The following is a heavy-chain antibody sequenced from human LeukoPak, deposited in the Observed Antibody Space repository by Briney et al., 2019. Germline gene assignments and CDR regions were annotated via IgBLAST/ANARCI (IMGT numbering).Heavy chain of an antibody. CDR3: ARDMITFGGVIPLDY. CDR2: IKQDGSEK. Sequence: GGSLSLSCAASGFTFSSYWMSWVRQAPGKGLEWVANIKQDGSEKYYVDSVKGRFTISRDNAKNSLYLQMNSLRAEDTAVYYCARDMITFGGVIPLDYWGQGTLVTVSS. D-gene: IGHD3-16*02. V-gene: IGHV3-7*01. J-gene: IGHJ4*02. CDR1: GFTFSSYW.